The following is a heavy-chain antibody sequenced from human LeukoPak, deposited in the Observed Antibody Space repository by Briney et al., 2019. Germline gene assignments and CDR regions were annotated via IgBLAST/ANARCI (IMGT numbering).Heavy chain of an antibody. V-gene: IGHV7-4-1*02. D-gene: IGHD1-7*01. CDR3: ARAPDVFSELELPDNWFDP. CDR1: GYTFTSYA. J-gene: IGHJ5*02. CDR2: INTNTGNP. Sequence: GASVKVSCKASGYTFTSYAMNWVRQAPGQGLEWMGWINTNTGNPTYAQGFTGRFVFSLDTSVSTAYLQISSLKAEDTAVYYCARAPDVFSELELPDNWFDPWGQGTLVTVSS.